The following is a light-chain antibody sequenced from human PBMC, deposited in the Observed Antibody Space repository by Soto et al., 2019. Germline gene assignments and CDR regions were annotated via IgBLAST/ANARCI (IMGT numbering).Light chain of an antibody. Sequence: EIVMTQSPATLSVSPGEIATLSWRAGQGVTTNFAWYQQKSGQSPRLLIYDVSIRATGVPSRFSGSGSGTDFTLTISSLQPEDFATYYCLQDYNYPLTFGQGTKVDI. CDR1: QGVTTN. J-gene: IGKJ1*01. CDR3: LQDYNYPLT. V-gene: IGKV3-15*01. CDR2: DVS.